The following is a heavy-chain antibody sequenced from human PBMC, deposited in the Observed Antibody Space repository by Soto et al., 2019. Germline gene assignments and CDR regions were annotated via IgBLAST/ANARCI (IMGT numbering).Heavy chain of an antibody. CDR3: ARKDYYDAGIYYFDY. J-gene: IGHJ4*02. V-gene: IGHV1-3*01. CDR1: GYTFTSYP. D-gene: IGHD3-10*01. CDR2: IDPANGDT. Sequence: ASVKVSCKASGYTFTSYPIHWVRQAPEQSLEWMGWIDPANGDTGYSRGFQGRVTLTRDTSASTVHMELSSLRSEDTAVYYCARKDYYDAGIYYFDYWGQGTLVTVSS.